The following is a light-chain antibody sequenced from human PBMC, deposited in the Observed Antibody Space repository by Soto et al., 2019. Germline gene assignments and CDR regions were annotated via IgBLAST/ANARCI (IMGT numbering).Light chain of an antibody. CDR1: QRISSW. V-gene: IGKV1-5*01. CDR3: QQYYSYSGT. CDR2: DAS. Sequence: DIQMTQSPSTLSASVGDIATITCRASQRISSWLAWYQQKPGKAPKLLIYDASSLDSGVPSRFSGSGSGTEFTLTISTLQPDDFATYYCQQYYSYSGTFGQGTKVDIK. J-gene: IGKJ1*01.